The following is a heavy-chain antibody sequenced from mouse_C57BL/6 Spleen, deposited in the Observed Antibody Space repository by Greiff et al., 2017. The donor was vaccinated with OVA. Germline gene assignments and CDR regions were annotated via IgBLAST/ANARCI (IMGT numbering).Heavy chain of an antibody. D-gene: IGHD1-1*01. V-gene: IGHV1-69*01. CDR2: IDPSDSYT. CDR3: ARADYYGSSISLAY. J-gene: IGHJ3*01. CDR1: GYTFTSYW. Sequence: QVQLQQPGAELVMPGASVKLSCKASGYTFTSYWMHWVKQRPGQGLEWIGEIDPSDSYTNYNQKFKGKSTLTVDKSSSTAYMQLSSLTSEDSAVYYCARADYYGSSISLAYWGQGTLVTVSA.